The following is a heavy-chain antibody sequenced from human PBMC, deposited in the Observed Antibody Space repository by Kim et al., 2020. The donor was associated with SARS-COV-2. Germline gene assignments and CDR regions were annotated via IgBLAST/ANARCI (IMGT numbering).Heavy chain of an antibody. V-gene: IGHV1-8*01. J-gene: IGHJ4*02. CDR1: GFKFIRFD. CDR3: ATETPPTD. CDR2: MNPRSGRA. Sequence: ASVKVSCKASGFKFIRFDINWVRQAPGQGLQGLGWMNPRSGRAGYAQEFQGRVTMTRDISISTAYMDLSSLTSDDTAVYYCATETPPTDCGQGTLVSFSS.